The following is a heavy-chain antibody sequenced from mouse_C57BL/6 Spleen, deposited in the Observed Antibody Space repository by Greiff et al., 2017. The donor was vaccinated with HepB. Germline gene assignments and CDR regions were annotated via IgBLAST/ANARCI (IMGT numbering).Heavy chain of an antibody. V-gene: IGHV5-6*01. J-gene: IGHJ2*01. CDR3: ARLVYDGYSYFDY. CDR1: GFTFSSYG. D-gene: IGHD2-3*01. Sequence: EVKLVESGGDLVKPGGSLKLSCAASGFTFSSYGMSWVRQTPDKRLEWVATISSGGSYTYYPDSVKGRFTISRDNAKNTLYLQMSSLQSEDTAMYYCARLVYDGYSYFDYWGQGTTLTVSS. CDR2: ISSGGSYT.